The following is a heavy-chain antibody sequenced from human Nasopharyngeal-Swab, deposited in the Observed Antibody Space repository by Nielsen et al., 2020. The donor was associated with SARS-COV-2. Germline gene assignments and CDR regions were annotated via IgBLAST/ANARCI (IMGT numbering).Heavy chain of an antibody. CDR1: GFTFSSYA. CDR3: AKWAKYSSGWATGYY. V-gene: IGHV3-23*01. D-gene: IGHD6-19*01. J-gene: IGHJ4*02. CDR2: ISGSGGST. Sequence: GESLKISCAASGFTFSSYAMSWVRQAPGKGLEWVSAISGSGGSTYYADSVKGRFAISRDNSKNTLYLQMNNLRAEDTAVYYCAKWAKYSSGWATGYYWGQGTLVTVSS.